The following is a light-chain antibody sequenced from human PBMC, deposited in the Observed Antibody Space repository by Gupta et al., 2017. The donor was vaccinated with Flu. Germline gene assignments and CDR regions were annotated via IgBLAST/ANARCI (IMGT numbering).Light chain of an antibody. Sequence: QSALTQPASVSGSPGQSITIPCTGTSSDVGGYNYVSWYQQHPGKAPKLRIYEVSNRPSGVSNRFSGSKSGNTASLTISGLHSEDEADYFCSSYTSTTTPGVFGTGTRVTVL. CDR2: EVS. J-gene: IGLJ1*01. CDR1: SSDVGGYNY. CDR3: SSYTSTTTPGV. V-gene: IGLV2-14*01.